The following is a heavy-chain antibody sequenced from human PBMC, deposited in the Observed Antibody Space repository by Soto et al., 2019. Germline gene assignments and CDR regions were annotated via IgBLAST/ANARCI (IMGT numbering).Heavy chain of an antibody. CDR2: ISSSSSTI. V-gene: IGHV3-48*01. Sequence: GGSLRLSCAASGFTFSSYSMNWVRQAPGKGLEWVSYISSSSSTIYYADSVKGRFTISRDNAKNSLYLQMNSLRAEDTAVYYCARDADYGDYVYTVFDYWGQGTLVTVSS. CDR1: GFTFSSYS. D-gene: IGHD4-17*01. J-gene: IGHJ4*02. CDR3: ARDADYGDYVYTVFDY.